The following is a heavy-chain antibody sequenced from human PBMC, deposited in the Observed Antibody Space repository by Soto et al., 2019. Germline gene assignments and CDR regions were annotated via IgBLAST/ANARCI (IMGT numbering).Heavy chain of an antibody. D-gene: IGHD1-26*01. CDR1: GFTFSSYG. CDR2: IWYDGSNK. J-gene: IGHJ3*02. V-gene: IGHV3-33*06. CDR3: AKDLAGGSYPDDAFDI. Sequence: GGSLRLSCAASGFTFSSYGMHWVRQAPGKGLEWVAVIWYDGSNKYYADSVKGRFTISRDNSKNTLYLQMNSLRAEDTAVYYCAKDLAGGSYPDDAFDIWGQGTMVTVSS.